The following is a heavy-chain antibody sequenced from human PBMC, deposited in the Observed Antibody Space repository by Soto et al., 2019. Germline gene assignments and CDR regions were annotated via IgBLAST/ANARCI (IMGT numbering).Heavy chain of an antibody. Sequence: SETLSLTCTVSGGSISSSSYYWGWIRQPPGKGLEWIGSIYYSGSTYYNPSLKSRVTISVDTSKNQFSLKLSSVTAADTAVYYCARSGYSSSWYYYYYMDVWGKGTTVTVS. V-gene: IGHV4-39*01. CDR3: ARSGYSSSWYYYYYMDV. D-gene: IGHD6-13*01. CDR2: IYYSGST. J-gene: IGHJ6*03. CDR1: GGSISSSSYY.